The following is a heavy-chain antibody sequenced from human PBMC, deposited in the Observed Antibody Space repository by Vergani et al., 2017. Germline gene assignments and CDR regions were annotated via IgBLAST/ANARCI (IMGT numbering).Heavy chain of an antibody. V-gene: IGHV3-23*01. J-gene: IGHJ6*02. Sequence: EVQLLESGGGLVQPGGSLRLSCAASGFTFSSYAMSWVRQAPGKGLEWVSAISGSGGSTYYADSVKGRFTISSDNSKNTLYLQMNSLRAEDTAVYYCATPSYYYYRGMDVWGQGTTVTVSS. CDR2: ISGSGGST. CDR1: GFTFSSYA. CDR3: ATPSYYYYRGMDV.